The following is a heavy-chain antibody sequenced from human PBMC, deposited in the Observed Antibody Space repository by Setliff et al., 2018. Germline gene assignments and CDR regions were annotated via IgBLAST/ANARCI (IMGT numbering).Heavy chain of an antibody. Sequence: TSETLSLTCAVYGDPFTDYYWSWLRQPPGKGLEWVEEVNHRGDTNYSPSLRGRVTMTEDAAKKQLSLKISSMTAADAGVYYCRFWSGYYKDDYWGHGTLVTLSS. CDR1: GDPFTDYY. V-gene: IGHV4-34*01. D-gene: IGHD3-3*01. J-gene: IGHJ4*01. CDR2: VNHRGDT. CDR3: RFWSGYYKDDY.